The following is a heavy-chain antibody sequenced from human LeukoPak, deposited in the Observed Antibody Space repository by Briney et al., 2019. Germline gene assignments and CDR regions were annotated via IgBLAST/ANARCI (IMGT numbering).Heavy chain of an antibody. D-gene: IGHD3-10*01. CDR2: IYYSGST. V-gene: IGHV4-59*01. Sequence: SETLSLTCTVSSGSIGSYYWSWIRQPPGKGLEWIGYIYYSGSTNYNPSLKSRVTISVDTSKNQFSLKLSSVTAADTAVYYCARHRDDMVRGVTYYMDVWGKGTTVTISS. J-gene: IGHJ6*03. CDR1: SGSIGSYY. CDR3: ARHRDDMVRGVTYYMDV.